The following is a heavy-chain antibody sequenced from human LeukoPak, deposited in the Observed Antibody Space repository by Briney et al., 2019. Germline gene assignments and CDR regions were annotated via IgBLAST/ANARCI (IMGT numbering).Heavy chain of an antibody. CDR3: ARETGFADAFDF. CDR2: ITGTGSQLDDV. V-gene: IGHV3-21*03. Sequence: GGSLRLACAASGFKFSVYTMNWVRQAPGSGLQWVSRITGTGSQLDDVEYADSVRGRFTTSRDNGKDSLFLEMRGLRVEDTGIYFCARETGFADAFDFWGRGTLVTVSS. J-gene: IGHJ3*01. CDR1: GFKFSVYT.